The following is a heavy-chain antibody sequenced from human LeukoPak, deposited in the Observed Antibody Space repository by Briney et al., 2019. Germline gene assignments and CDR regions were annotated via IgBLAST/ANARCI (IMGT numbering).Heavy chain of an antibody. CDR2: ISWDGGST. J-gene: IGHJ6*03. D-gene: IGHD1-26*01. Sequence: GGSLRLSCAASGFTFDDYAMHWVRQAPGKGLEWVSLISWDGGSTYYADSVKGRFTISRDNSKNSLYLQMNSLRAEDTALYYCAKGRATGPWNYYYYMDVWGKGTTVTVSS. CDR1: GFTFDDYA. CDR3: AKGRATGPWNYYYYMDV. V-gene: IGHV3-43D*03.